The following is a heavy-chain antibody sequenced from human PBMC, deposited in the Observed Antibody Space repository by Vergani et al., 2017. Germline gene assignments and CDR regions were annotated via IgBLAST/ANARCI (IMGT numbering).Heavy chain of an antibody. CDR3: TSLWSGYPNWFDP. J-gene: IGHJ5*02. CDR1: GFTFSGSA. CDR2: IRSKANSYAT. D-gene: IGHD3-3*01. V-gene: IGHV3-73*02. Sequence: EVQLVESGGGLVQPGGSLKLSCAASGFTFSGSAMHWVRQASGKGLEWVGRIRSKANSYATAYAASVKGRFTISRDDSKNTANLQMNSLKTEDTAVYCWTSLWSGYPNWFDPWGQGTLVTVSS.